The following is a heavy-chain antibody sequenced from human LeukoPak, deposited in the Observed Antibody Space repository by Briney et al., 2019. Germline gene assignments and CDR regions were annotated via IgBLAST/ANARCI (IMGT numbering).Heavy chain of an antibody. D-gene: IGHD6-19*01. Sequence: PGGALRLSCAASGFTFSDEYMSWIRQAPGQGLEWVSYISNSGTYTNYAGSVRGRFTISRDNAKHSLYLQMDSLRAEDTAVYYCARSRGAGPGAYFDYWGQGTLVTVSS. J-gene: IGHJ4*02. V-gene: IGHV3-11*03. CDR1: GFTFSDEY. CDR3: ARSRGAGPGAYFDY. CDR2: ISNSGTYT.